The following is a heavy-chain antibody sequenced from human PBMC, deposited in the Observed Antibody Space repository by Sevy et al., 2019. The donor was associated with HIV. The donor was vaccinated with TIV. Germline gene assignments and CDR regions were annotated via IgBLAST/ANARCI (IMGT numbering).Heavy chain of an antibody. CDR1: GFTFSSYD. Sequence: GGSLRLSCAASGFTFSSYDMSWVRQAPGKGLEWVSVISGSGVSTYYADSVKGRFTNSRDNSKNTLYLQLNSLRAEDMAVYYCTKSMGGFDAFDIWGQGTMVTVSS. CDR3: TKSMGGFDAFDI. D-gene: IGHD6-25*01. CDR2: ISGSGVST. V-gene: IGHV3-23*01. J-gene: IGHJ3*02.